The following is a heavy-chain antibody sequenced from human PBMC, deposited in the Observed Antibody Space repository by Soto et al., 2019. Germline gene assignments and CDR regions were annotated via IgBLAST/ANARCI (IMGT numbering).Heavy chain of an antibody. CDR2: IYYSGST. J-gene: IGHJ4*02. V-gene: IGHV4-39*01. CDR1: GGSISSSSYY. Sequence: QLQLQESGPGLVKPSETLSLTCTVSGGSISSSSYYWGWIRQPPGKGLEWIGTIYYSGSTYYNPSLKSRVTISVDTSKNQFSLELTSVTAADTAVYYCARRWGPSPYYFDYWGQGTLVTVSS. CDR3: ARRWGPSPYYFDY. D-gene: IGHD7-27*01.